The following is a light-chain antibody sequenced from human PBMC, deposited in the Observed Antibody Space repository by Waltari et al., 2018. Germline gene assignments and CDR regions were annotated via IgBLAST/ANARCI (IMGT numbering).Light chain of an antibody. J-gene: IGLJ2*01. CDR2: EVT. CDR3: SSYTISSAIFI. CDR1: PSNVGTYNY. V-gene: IGLV2-14*01. Sequence: SALTLPTSVSGSLGQSITLSSTRTPSNVGTYNYVSLYQHHPDNAPKLIIYEVTNRPSGVSTRFSGSKSGNTASLTISGLQAEDEAFYYCSSYTISSAIFIFGGGTKVTV.